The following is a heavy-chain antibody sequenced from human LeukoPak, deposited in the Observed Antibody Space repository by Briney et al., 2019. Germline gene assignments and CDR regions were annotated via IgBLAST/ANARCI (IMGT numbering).Heavy chain of an antibody. D-gene: IGHD6-13*01. CDR2: INPNSGGT. Sequence: ASVKVSCKASGYTFTGYYMHWVRQAPGQGLEWMGWINPNSGGTNYAQKFQGRVTMTRDRSISTAYMELSRLRSDDTAVYYCARDFSAAGSIYYGMDVWGQGTTVTVSS. V-gene: IGHV1-2*02. CDR3: ARDFSAAGSIYYGMDV. CDR1: GYTFTGYY. J-gene: IGHJ6*02.